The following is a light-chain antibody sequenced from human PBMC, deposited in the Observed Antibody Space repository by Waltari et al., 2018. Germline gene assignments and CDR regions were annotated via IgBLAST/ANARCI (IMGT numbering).Light chain of an antibody. J-gene: IGKJ2*01. CDR2: WAS. CDR3: QQYYSTPPT. Sequence: DIVMTQSPDSLAVSLGERATRNCKSSQSVLYSSNNNNYLAWYQQKPGHPPMLLIYWASTRETGVPDRFSGSGSGTDFTLTISSLQAEDVAVYYCQQYYSTPPTFGQGTKLEIK. V-gene: IGKV4-1*01. CDR1: QSVLYSSNNNNY.